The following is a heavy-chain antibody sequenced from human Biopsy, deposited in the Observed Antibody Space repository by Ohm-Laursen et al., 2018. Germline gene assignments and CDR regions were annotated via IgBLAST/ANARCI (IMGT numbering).Heavy chain of an antibody. V-gene: IGHV4-59*08. CDR2: IYYSGST. CDR1: GGSISRYY. Sequence: SDTLSLTCTVSGGSISRYYWSWIRQPPGKGLEWIGYIYYSGSTNYNPSLKSRVTISVDTSKNQFSLRLSSVTAADTAVYYWARHPTHRIQQIDYWGQGTLVTISS. CDR3: ARHPTHRIQQIDY. J-gene: IGHJ4*02. D-gene: IGHD5-18*01.